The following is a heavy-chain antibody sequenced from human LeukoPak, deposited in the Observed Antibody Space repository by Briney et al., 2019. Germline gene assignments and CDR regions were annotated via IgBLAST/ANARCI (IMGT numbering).Heavy chain of an antibody. V-gene: IGHV1-2*02. Sequence: ASVKVSCKASGYTFTGYYIHWVRQAPGQGLEWMGWMNPNSGGTDCAQKFQGRVTMTRDTSISTACMELSRLRSDDTALYYCTRAPSSGPFDYWGQGTLVTVSS. D-gene: IGHD3-22*01. CDR2: MNPNSGGT. CDR1: GYTFTGYY. CDR3: TRAPSSGPFDY. J-gene: IGHJ4*02.